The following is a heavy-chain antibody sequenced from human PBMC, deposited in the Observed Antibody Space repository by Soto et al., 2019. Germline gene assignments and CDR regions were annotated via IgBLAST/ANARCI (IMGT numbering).Heavy chain of an antibody. J-gene: IGHJ4*02. Sequence: QVQLQESGPGLVKPSQTLSLTCTVSGGSISSGDYYWSWIRQPPGKGLEWIGYIYYSGSTYYNPSLKSRVTISVDTSKNQFSLKLSSVTAADTAVYYCARARGYYYDSSGPKILDYWGQGTLVTVSS. CDR1: GGSISSGDYY. CDR2: IYYSGST. D-gene: IGHD3-22*01. V-gene: IGHV4-30-4*01. CDR3: ARARGYYYDSSGPKILDY.